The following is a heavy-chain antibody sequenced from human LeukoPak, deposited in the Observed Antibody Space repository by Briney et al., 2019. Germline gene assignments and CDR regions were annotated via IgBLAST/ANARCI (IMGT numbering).Heavy chain of an antibody. CDR1: GFTFSRYA. V-gene: IGHV3-21*01. Sequence: GGSLRLSCAASGFTFSRYAVNWVRQAPGEGLEWVSYISTGGDNKFYADSLKGRFTVSRDNAKNSLYLQMNSLRAEDTAVYYCARGFSYWGQGTLVTVSS. CDR3: ARGFSY. CDR2: ISTGGDNK. J-gene: IGHJ4*02.